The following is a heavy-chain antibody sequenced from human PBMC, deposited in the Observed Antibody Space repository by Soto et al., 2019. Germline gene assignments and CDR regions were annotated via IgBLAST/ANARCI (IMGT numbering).Heavy chain of an antibody. CDR3: ARDHGGNYYFDY. CDR2: ISAYNGNT. V-gene: IGHV1-18*01. CDR1: GYTFTSHG. Sequence: ASVKVSCKASGYTFTSHGITWVRQAPGQGLEWMGWISAYNGNTNYTQKLQGRLTMTTDTSTSTAYMELRSLRSDDTAVYYCARDHGGNYYFDYWGQGTLVTVSS. J-gene: IGHJ4*02. D-gene: IGHD2-21*01.